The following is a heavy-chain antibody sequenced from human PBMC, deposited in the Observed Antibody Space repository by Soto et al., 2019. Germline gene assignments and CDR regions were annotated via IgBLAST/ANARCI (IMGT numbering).Heavy chain of an antibody. CDR1: GGSISSSSYY. D-gene: IGHD2-8*01. J-gene: IGHJ4*02. CDR2: IYYSGST. Sequence: QLQLQESGPGLVKPSETLSLTCTVSGGSISSSSYYWGWIRQPPGKGLEWIGSIYYSGSTYYNPSLKSRVTISVDTSNNQFSLKLSSVTAADTAVYYCARGHIVLMVYAQYYFDYWGQGTLVTVSS. CDR3: ARGHIVLMVYAQYYFDY. V-gene: IGHV4-39*01.